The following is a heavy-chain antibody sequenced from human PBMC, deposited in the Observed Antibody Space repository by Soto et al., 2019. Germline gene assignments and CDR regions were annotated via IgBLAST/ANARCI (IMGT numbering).Heavy chain of an antibody. CDR1: GGTFSSYA. Sequence: QVQLVQSGAEVKKPGSSVKVSCKASGGTFSSYAISWVRQAPGQGLEWMGGIIPIFGTANYAQKVQGRVTITADEYTSTAYMELSSLRSEDTAVYYCARVVYYDSSGYYYGDAFDIWGQGTMVTVSS. CDR3: ARVVYYDSSGYYYGDAFDI. J-gene: IGHJ3*02. V-gene: IGHV1-69*12. D-gene: IGHD3-22*01. CDR2: IIPIFGTA.